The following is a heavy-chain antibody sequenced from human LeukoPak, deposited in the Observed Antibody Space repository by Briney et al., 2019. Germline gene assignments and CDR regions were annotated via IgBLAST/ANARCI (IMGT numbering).Heavy chain of an antibody. D-gene: IGHD1-26*01. CDR1: GFTFSSYS. Sequence: GGSLRLSCAASGFTFSSYSMNWVRQAPGKGLEWVSSISSSSSYIYYADSVKGRFTISRDNSKNTLYLQMNSLKTEDTAVYYCTTRGGSFSIFDFWGQGTLVTVPS. CDR3: TTRGGSFSIFDF. V-gene: IGHV3-21*03. J-gene: IGHJ4*02. CDR2: ISSSSSYI.